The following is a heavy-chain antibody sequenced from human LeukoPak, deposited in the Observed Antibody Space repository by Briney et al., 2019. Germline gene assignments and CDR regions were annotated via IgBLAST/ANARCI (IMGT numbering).Heavy chain of an antibody. V-gene: IGHV4-39*07. CDR1: GGSISRSSYY. Sequence: SETLSLTCTVSGGSISRSSYYWGWIRQPPGKGLEWIGSIYYSGSTYYNPSLKSRVTISVDTSKNQFSLKLSSVTAADTAVYYCARDGYNFSYWGQGTLVTVSS. CDR3: ARDGYNFSY. J-gene: IGHJ4*02. D-gene: IGHD5-24*01. CDR2: IYYSGST.